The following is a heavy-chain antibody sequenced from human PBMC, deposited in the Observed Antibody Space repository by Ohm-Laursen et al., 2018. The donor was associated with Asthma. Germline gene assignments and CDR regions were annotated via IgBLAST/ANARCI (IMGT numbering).Heavy chain of an antibody. CDR2: IGPSSRDI. CDR1: GFTFSDSY. V-gene: IGHV3-11*03. Sequence: SLRLSCAASGFTFSDSYMSWIRLAPGKGLESISYIGPSSRDIMYVDSVKGRFSISRDNARNSLYLQMNNLRAEDTAVYYCSRYPRRLPFWGQGTTVAVSS. J-gene: IGHJ6*02. D-gene: IGHD4-11*01. CDR3: SRYPRRLPF.